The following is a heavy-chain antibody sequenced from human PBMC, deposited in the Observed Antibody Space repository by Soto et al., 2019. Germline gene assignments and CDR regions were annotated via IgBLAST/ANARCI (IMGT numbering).Heavy chain of an antibody. D-gene: IGHD6-13*01. CDR3: ARHSSSSAEYFQD. CDR1: GGSITSGDYY. J-gene: IGHJ1*01. V-gene: IGHV4-31*03. Sequence: SETLSLTCTVSGGSITSGDYYWSWIRQHPGKGLEWIGYIYYSGSTYYNPSLKSRVTISVDTSKNQFSLKLSSVTAADTAVYYCARHSSSSAEYFQDWGQGTLVTVSS. CDR2: IYYSGST.